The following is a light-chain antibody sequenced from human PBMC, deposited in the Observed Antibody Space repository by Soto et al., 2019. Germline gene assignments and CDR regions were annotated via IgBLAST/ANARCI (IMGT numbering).Light chain of an antibody. CDR3: QQYNSYWM. J-gene: IGKJ1*01. V-gene: IGKV1-5*03. CDR2: KAS. CDR1: QSISSW. Sequence: DIQMTQSPSTLSASVGDRVTITCRASQSISSWLAWYQQKPGKAPKLLIYKASSLESGVPSRCSGSGSGTEFTLTISGLQPDDFATYYCQQYNSYWMFGQGTKVEIK.